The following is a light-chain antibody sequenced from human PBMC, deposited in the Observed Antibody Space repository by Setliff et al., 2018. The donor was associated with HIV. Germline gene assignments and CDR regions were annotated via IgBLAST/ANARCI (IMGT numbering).Light chain of an antibody. J-gene: IGKJ1*01. CDR2: WAS. CDR3: QQYYSTPQT. CDR1: QSVLYSSNNKNY. Sequence: DIVMTQSPDSLAVSLGERATINCKSSQSVLYSSNNKNYLAWYQQKPRQPPKLLIYWASTRESGVPDRLSGSGSGTDFTLTISSLQAEDVAVYYCQQYYSTPQTFGQGTKV. V-gene: IGKV4-1*01.